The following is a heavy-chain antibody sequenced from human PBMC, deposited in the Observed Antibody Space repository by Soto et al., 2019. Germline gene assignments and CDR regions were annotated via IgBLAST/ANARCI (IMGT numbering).Heavy chain of an antibody. CDR2: IYYSGST. CDR1: GSAVISGSYC. Sequence: SETMSLTCTVSGSAVISGSYCCSCILEPPWKGLELIGYIYYSGSTNYNPSLKSRVTISVDTSKNQFSLKLSSVTAADTAVYYCARAPTYYDSSGYYYYYYGMDVWGQGTTVTVSS. D-gene: IGHD3-22*01. V-gene: IGHV4-61*01. J-gene: IGHJ6*02. CDR3: ARAPTYYDSSGYYYYYYGMDV.